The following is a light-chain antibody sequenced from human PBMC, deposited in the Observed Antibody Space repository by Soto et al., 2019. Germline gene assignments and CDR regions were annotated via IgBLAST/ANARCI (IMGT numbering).Light chain of an antibody. Sequence: DIQMPQSPSTLSGSVVDRVTITCRASQTISSWLAWYQQKPGKAPKLLIYKASTLKSGVPSRFSGSGSGTEFTLTISSLQPDEFATYYCQHYNSYSEAFGQGTKVDIK. CDR3: QHYNSYSEA. J-gene: IGKJ1*01. CDR2: KAS. CDR1: QTISSW. V-gene: IGKV1-5*03.